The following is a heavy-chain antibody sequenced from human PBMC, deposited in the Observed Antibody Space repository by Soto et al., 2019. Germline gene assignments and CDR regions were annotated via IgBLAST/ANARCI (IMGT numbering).Heavy chain of an antibody. CDR1: GGSVSSSGNY. J-gene: IGHJ3*02. Sequence: PSETLSLTCTVSGGSVSSSGNYWSWIRQPPGKGLEWIGYIYYSGSTNYNPSLKSRVTISVDTSKNQFSLKLSSVTAADSAVYYCARDRVYSGSSGAFDIWGQGTMVTVSS. V-gene: IGHV4-61*08. CDR2: IYYSGST. CDR3: ARDRVYSGSSGAFDI. D-gene: IGHD6-6*01.